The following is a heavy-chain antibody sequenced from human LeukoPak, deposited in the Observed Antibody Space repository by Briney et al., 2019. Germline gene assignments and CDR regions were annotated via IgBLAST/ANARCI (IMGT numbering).Heavy chain of an antibody. CDR2: ISSSSSYI. V-gene: IGHV3-21*01. Sequence: PGGSLRLSCAASGFTFSSYSMNWVRQAPGKGLEWVSSISSSSSYIYYVDSVKGRFTISRDNAKNSVYLQMNSLRAEDTAVYYCARGQLYYDSSGFDYWGQGTLVTVTS. CDR1: GFTFSSYS. CDR3: ARGQLYYDSSGFDY. J-gene: IGHJ4*02. D-gene: IGHD3-22*01.